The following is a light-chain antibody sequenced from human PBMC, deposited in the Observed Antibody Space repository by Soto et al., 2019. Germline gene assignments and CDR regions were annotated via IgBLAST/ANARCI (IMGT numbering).Light chain of an antibody. Sequence: EIVMTQSPATLSVSPGERASLSCRASQSISTNLAWYQQKPGQAPRLPIYGASTRATGIPARFSGSGSGTEFTLTISSPQSEDFAVYYCQQYDKWPLTFGPGT. V-gene: IGKV3-15*01. CDR1: QSISTN. CDR3: QQYDKWPLT. CDR2: GAS. J-gene: IGKJ3*01.